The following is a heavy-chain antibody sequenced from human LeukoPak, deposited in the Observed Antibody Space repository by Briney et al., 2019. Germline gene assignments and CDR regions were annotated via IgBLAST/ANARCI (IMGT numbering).Heavy chain of an antibody. D-gene: IGHD3-3*01. CDR1: GFTFDDYA. V-gene: IGHV3-9*01. CDR3: AKECYNLLDFDY. CDR2: ISWNSGSI. Sequence: PGRSLRLSCAASGFTFDDYAMHWVRQAPGKGLEWVSGISWNSGSIGYADSVKGRFTISRDNAKNSLYLQMNSLRAEDTAVYYCAKECYNLLDFDYWGQGTLVTVSS. J-gene: IGHJ4*02.